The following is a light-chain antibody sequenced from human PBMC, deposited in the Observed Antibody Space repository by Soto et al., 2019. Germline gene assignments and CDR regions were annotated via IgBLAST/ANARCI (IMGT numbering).Light chain of an antibody. CDR2: DAS. Sequence: EIVWTQSPATLSLSPGERATLSCRASQSISNSSAWYQQKPGQAPRLLIYDASKRATGIPARFSGSGSGTDFTLTISSLEPEDFAVYYCQQRGEWPPGATFGQGTRLEI. CDR3: QQRGEWPPGAT. CDR1: QSISNS. V-gene: IGKV3-11*01. J-gene: IGKJ5*01.